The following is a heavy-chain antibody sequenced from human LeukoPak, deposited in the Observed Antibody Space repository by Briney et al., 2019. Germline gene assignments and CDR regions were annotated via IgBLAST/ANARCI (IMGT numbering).Heavy chain of an antibody. CDR2: ISGSGDST. J-gene: IGHJ4*02. Sequence: GGSLRLSCAASGFTFSNYAMSWVRQAPGKGLEWVSISGSGDSTYYADSVKGRFTISRDNSKNTLYLQMSSLRADDTAVYYCAKTERDRYYFDSWGQGTLVTVSS. V-gene: IGHV3-23*01. CDR3: AKTERDRYYFDS. CDR1: GFTFSNYA.